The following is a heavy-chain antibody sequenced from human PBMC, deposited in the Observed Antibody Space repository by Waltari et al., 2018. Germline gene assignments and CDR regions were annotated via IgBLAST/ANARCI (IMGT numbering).Heavy chain of an antibody. V-gene: IGHV1-46*01. D-gene: IGHD2-8*01. Sequence: QVQLVQSGAEVKKPGASVKVSCKASGYTFTSHYLHWVGQAPGQGLGWRGMINPASVSTIYTQKFQGTVTMTRDRSTTTVYLELNSLRSEDTAVYYCTRDLMGDVGNYWGQGTLVTVSS. CDR3: TRDLMGDVGNY. CDR1: GYTFTSHY. CDR2: INPASVST. J-gene: IGHJ4*02.